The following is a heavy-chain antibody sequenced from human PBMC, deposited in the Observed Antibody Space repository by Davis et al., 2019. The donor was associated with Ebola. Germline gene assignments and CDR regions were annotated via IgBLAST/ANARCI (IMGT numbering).Heavy chain of an antibody. D-gene: IGHD4-17*01. CDR2: INHSGST. V-gene: IGHV4-34*01. J-gene: IGHJ6*02. Sequence: SETLSLTCTVSGGSISSYYWSWIRQPPGKGLEWIGEINHSGSTNYNPSLKSRVTISVDTSKNQFSLKLSSVTAADTAVYYCARDAPLRHGMDVWGQGTTVTVSS. CDR1: GGSISSYY. CDR3: ARDAPLRHGMDV.